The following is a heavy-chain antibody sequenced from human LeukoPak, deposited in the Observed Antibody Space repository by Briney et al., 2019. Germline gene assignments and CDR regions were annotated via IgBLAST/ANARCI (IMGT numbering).Heavy chain of an antibody. J-gene: IGHJ4*02. CDR2: IKQDGSEK. CDR3: ARDNYDSSTPYYFDY. D-gene: IGHD3-22*01. CDR1: GFTFSSYW. V-gene: IGHV3-7*01. Sequence: PGGSLRLSCAASGFTFSSYWMSWVRQAPGKGLEWVANIKQDGSEKYYVDSVKGRFTISRDNAKNSLYLQMNSLRAEDTAVYYCARDNYDSSTPYYFDYWGQATLVTVSS.